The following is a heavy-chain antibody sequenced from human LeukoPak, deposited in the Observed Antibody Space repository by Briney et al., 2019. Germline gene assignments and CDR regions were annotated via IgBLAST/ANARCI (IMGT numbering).Heavy chain of an antibody. V-gene: IGHV3-48*03. CDR1: GFTFSSYE. Sequence: PGGSLRLSCAASGFTFSSYEMNWVRQAPGKGLEWVSYISSSGSTIYYADSVKGRFTISRDNAKNSLYLQMNSLRAEDTAVYYCAREFTYYYDSSGSGASDIWGQGTMVTVSS. J-gene: IGHJ3*02. CDR2: ISSSGSTI. CDR3: AREFTYYYDSSGSGASDI. D-gene: IGHD3-22*01.